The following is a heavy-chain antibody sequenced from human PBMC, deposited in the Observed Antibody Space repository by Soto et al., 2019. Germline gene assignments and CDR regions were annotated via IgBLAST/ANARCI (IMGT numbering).Heavy chain of an antibody. CDR1: GGSISSSNW. CDR3: ARNCGGDCYSTGDAFDI. CDR2: IYHSGST. Sequence: SETLSLTCAVSGGSISSSNWWSWVRQPPGKGLEWIGEIYHSGSTNYNPSLKGRVTISVDKSKNQFSLKLSSVTAADTAVYYCARNCGGDCYSTGDAFDIWGRGTMVTVSS. D-gene: IGHD2-21*02. J-gene: IGHJ3*02. V-gene: IGHV4-4*02.